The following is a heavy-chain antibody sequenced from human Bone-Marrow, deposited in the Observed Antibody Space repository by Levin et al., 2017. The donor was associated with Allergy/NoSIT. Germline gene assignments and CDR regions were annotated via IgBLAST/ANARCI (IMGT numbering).Heavy chain of an antibody. D-gene: IGHD4-23*01. CDR1: GFTFTNYA. J-gene: IGHJ4*02. CDR2: IDGTSAYI. Sequence: LSLTCAASGFTFTNYAMSWVRQAPGKGLEWVSGIDGTSAYIYYADSVKGRFTISRDNSKNTLFLQMDSLRAEDTAIYYGGKGPVVPGPMHYVDDWGQGTLVTVST. V-gene: IGHV3-23*01. CDR3: GKGPVVPGPMHYVDD.